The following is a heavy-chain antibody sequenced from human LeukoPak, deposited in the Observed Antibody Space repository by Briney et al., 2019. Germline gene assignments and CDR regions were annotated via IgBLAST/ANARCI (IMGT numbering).Heavy chain of an antibody. CDR2: IYYSGST. J-gene: IGHJ4*02. CDR3: ARTYYYGSGGGY. Sequence: SETLSLTCTVSGGSISSYYWGWIRQPPGKGLEWIGSIYYSGSTYYSPSLKSRVTISVDTSKNQFSLKLSSVTAADTAVYYCARTYYYGSGGGYWGQGTLVTVSS. CDR1: GGSISSYY. V-gene: IGHV4-39*01. D-gene: IGHD3-10*01.